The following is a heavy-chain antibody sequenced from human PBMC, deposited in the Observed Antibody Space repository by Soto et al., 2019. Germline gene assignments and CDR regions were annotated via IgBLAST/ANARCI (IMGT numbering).Heavy chain of an antibody. D-gene: IGHD5-12*01. CDR2: IYPGDSDT. J-gene: IGHJ4*02. CDR1: GYSFTSYW. Sequence: GESLKISCKGSGYSFTSYWIGWVRQMPGKGLEWMGIIYPGDSDTRYSPSFQGQVTISADKSISTAYLQWSSLKASDTAMYYCARVYREMATLGILYYFDYWGQGTLVTVS. CDR3: ARVYREMATLGILYYFDY. V-gene: IGHV5-51*01.